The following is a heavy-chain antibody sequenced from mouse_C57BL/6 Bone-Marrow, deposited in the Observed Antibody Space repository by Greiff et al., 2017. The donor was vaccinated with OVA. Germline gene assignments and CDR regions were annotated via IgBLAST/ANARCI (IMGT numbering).Heavy chain of an antibody. J-gene: IGHJ2*01. CDR1: GFTFSSYA. D-gene: IGHD4-1*01. Sequence: DVKLQESGEGLVKPGGSLKLSCAASGFTFSSYAMSWVRQTPEKRLEWVAYISSGGDYIYYADTVKGRFTISRDNARNTLYLQMSRLKSEDTAMYYCTRVLLGFDYWGQGTTLTVSS. CDR3: TRVLLGFDY. CDR2: ISSGGDYI. V-gene: IGHV5-9-1*02.